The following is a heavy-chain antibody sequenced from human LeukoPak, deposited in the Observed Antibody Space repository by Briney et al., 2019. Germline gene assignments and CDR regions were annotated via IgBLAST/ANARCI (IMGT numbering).Heavy chain of an antibody. V-gene: IGHV1-58*02. CDR3: AATLRMVAAGTVSWDY. D-gene: IGHD6-13*01. CDR2: IVVGSGNT. Sequence: SVKVSCKASGFTFTSSAMQWVRRARGQRLEWIGWIVVGSGNTNYAQKFQERVTITRDMSTSTAYMELSSLRSEDTAVYYCAATLRMVAAGTVSWDYWGQGTLVTVSS. J-gene: IGHJ4*02. CDR1: GFTFTSSA.